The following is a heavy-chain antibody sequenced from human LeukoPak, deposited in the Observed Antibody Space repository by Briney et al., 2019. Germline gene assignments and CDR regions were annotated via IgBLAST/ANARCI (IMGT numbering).Heavy chain of an antibody. CDR1: GGSISSGSYY. J-gene: IGHJ3*02. D-gene: IGHD3-22*01. CDR2: IYTSGST. Sequence: SETLSLTCTVSGGSISSGSYYWSWIRQPAGKGLEWIGRIYTSGSTNYNPSLKIRVTISVDTSKNQFSLKLSSVTAADTAVYYCARDYYDSSFGAFDIWGQGTMVTVSS. CDR3: ARDYYDSSFGAFDI. V-gene: IGHV4-61*02.